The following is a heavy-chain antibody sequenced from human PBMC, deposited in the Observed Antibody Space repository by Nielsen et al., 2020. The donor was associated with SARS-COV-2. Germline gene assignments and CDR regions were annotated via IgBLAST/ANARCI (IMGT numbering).Heavy chain of an antibody. V-gene: IGHV3-23*01. CDR3: TTGFQGRYDYYGMDV. CDR2: ISASGSST. J-gene: IGHJ6*02. D-gene: IGHD1-26*01. CDR1: GFTFRRYA. Sequence: GESLKISCAVSGFTFRRYAMSWVRRAPGKGLEWVSAISASGSSTCYGDAVKGRFIISRDNSKNTLFLQMNSLRDEDTAVYYCTTGFQGRYDYYGMDVWGQGTTVTVSS.